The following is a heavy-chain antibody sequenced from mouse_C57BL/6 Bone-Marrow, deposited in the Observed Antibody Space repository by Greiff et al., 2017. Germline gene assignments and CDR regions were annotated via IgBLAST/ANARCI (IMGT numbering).Heavy chain of an antibody. Sequence: QVQLQQSGAELARPGASVKLSCKASGYTFTSYGISWVKQRTGQGLEWIGESYPRSGNTYYNEKFKGKATLTADKSSSTAYMELRSLTSEDAAVYFCARGITTVFDYWGQGTTLTVSS. CDR3: ARGITTVFDY. CDR1: GYTFTSYG. D-gene: IGHD1-1*01. V-gene: IGHV1-81*01. CDR2: SYPRSGNT. J-gene: IGHJ2*01.